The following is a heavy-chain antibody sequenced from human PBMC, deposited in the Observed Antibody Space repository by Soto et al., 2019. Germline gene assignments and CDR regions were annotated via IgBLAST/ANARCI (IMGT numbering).Heavy chain of an antibody. V-gene: IGHV3-23*01. D-gene: IGHD5-18*01. CDR3: AKGDTTMITHSYAMDV. CDR2: ISGSGGSE. CDR1: GFTFTSYA. J-gene: IGHJ6*02. Sequence: GSLRLSCAVSGFTFTSYAMTWVRQAPGKGLEWVSAISGSGGSEFYADSVKGRFTISRDNSKNTLYLQMKSLRAEDTALYYCAKGDTTMITHSYAMDVWGPGTTVTVSS.